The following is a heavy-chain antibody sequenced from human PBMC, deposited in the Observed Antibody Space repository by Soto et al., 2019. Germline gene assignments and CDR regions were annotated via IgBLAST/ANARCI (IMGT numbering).Heavy chain of an antibody. D-gene: IGHD1-26*01. Sequence: PSETLSLTCTVSGGSISSYYWSWIRQPPGKGLEWIGYIYYSGSTNYNPSLKSRVTISVDTSKNQFSLKLSSVTAADTALYYCARYSATRSSDFDYWGQGTLVTVS. CDR2: IYYSGST. CDR3: ARYSATRSSDFDY. J-gene: IGHJ4*02. V-gene: IGHV4-59*01. CDR1: GGSISSYY.